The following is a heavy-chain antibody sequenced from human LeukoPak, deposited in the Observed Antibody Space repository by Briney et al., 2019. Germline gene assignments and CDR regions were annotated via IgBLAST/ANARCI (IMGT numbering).Heavy chain of an antibody. CDR1: GFTFRSYW. CDR3: AREAEQLFTLPDY. J-gene: IGHJ4*02. V-gene: IGHV3-7*01. D-gene: IGHD6-13*01. Sequence: GGSLRLSCAASGFTFRSYWMSWVRQAPGKGLEWVANIKPDGSQKYYVDSVKGRFTISRDNAKNSLYLQMNTLSAEDTAVYYCAREAEQLFTLPDYWGQGTLVTVSS. CDR2: IKPDGSQK.